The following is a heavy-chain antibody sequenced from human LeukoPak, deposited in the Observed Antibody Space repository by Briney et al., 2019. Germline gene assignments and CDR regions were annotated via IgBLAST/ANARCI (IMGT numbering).Heavy chain of an antibody. Sequence: SETLSLTCTVSGGSISSSSYYWGWIRQPPGKGLEWIGSIYYSGSTYYNPSLKSRVTISVDTSKNQFSLKLSSVTAADTAVYYCARSSGSYYSWYFDLWGRGTLVTVSS. CDR2: IYYSGST. CDR1: GGSISSSSYY. V-gene: IGHV4-39*07. J-gene: IGHJ2*01. D-gene: IGHD1-26*01. CDR3: ARSSGSYYSWYFDL.